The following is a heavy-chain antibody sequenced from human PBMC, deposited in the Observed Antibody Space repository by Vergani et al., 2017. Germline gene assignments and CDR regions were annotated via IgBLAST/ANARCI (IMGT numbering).Heavy chain of an antibody. V-gene: IGHV4-34*01. CDR3: ATGEARSFDY. CDR2: INHSGST. J-gene: IGHJ4*02. CDR1: GGSFSGYY. D-gene: IGHD2-15*01. Sequence: QVQLQQWGAGLLKPSETLSLTCAVYGGSFSGYYWSWIRQPPGKGLEWVGEINHSGSTNYSPSLKSRVTISVDTSKNQFSLKLSSVTAADTAVYYCATGEARSFDYWGQGTLVTVSS.